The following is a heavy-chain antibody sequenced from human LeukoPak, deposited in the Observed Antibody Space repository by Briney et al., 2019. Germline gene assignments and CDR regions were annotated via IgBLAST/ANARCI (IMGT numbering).Heavy chain of an antibody. CDR1: GDSISSSSYS. J-gene: IGHJ5*02. Sequence: SETLSLTCTVSGDSISSSSYSWGWIRQPPGKGLEWIGYIYHSGSTNYNPSLKSRVTISVDTSKNQFSLRLSSVTAADTAVYYCARELEDWAFDPWGQGTLVTVSS. V-gene: IGHV4-61*01. CDR3: ARELEDWAFDP. D-gene: IGHD3/OR15-3a*01. CDR2: IYHSGST.